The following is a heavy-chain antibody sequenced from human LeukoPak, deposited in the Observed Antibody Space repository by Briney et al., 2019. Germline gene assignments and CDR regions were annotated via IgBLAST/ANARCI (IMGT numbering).Heavy chain of an antibody. V-gene: IGHV1-2*02. Sequence: ASVKVSCKASGYSFTGYYMHWVRQAPGQGREWMGWINPNSGGTNYAQNSEGRVTITRRTSNSTAYMELSRLRSADTAVYYCAREVPHYYDSSGYYPYFDYWGQGTLVTVSS. CDR3: AREVPHYYDSSGYYPYFDY. D-gene: IGHD3-22*01. CDR1: GYSFTGYY. J-gene: IGHJ4*02. CDR2: INPNSGGT.